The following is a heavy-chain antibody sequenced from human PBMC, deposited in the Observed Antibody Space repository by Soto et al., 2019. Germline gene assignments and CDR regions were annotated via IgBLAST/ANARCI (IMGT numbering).Heavy chain of an antibody. CDR2: VYSTEIT. CDR3: ARGSEAWFDP. Sequence: PSETLSLTCTVSGDSISSYFWSWIRQPPGKGLEWIGYVYSTEITNYNPSLKSRVAMSIDTSKNQFSLKVRSVTAADTAVYYCARGSEAWFDPWGQGTLVTASS. CDR1: GDSISSYF. J-gene: IGHJ5*02. V-gene: IGHV4-59*01.